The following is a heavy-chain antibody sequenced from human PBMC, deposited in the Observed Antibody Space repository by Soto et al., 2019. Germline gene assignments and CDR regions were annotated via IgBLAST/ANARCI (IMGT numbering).Heavy chain of an antibody. CDR1: GGSLSSSNW. D-gene: IGHD4-17*01. Sequence: QVQLQESGPGLVNPSGTLSLTCAVSGGSLSSSNWWSWVRQPPGKALEWLGVIFYIGITKYNPSLNRRVTISADQSKNHLSLRLSSVTAEDTGVYYCVHHGGDPYYLDFWGQGILVTVSS. CDR3: VHHGGDPYYLDF. J-gene: IGHJ4*01. CDR2: IFYIGIT. V-gene: IGHV4-4*02.